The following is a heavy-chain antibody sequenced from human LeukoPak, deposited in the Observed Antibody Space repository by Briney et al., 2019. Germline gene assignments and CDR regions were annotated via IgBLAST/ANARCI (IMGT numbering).Heavy chain of an antibody. CDR2: INPNSGGT. Sequence: AASVKVSCKASGYTFTGYYMHWVRQAPGQGLEWMGWINPNSGGTNYAQKFQGRVTMTRDTSISTAYMELSRLRSDDTAVYYCASSYCSSTSCYFYYYGMDVWGQGTTVTVSS. CDR1: GYTFTGYY. CDR3: ASSYCSSTSCYFYYYGMDV. V-gene: IGHV1-2*02. J-gene: IGHJ6*02. D-gene: IGHD2-2*01.